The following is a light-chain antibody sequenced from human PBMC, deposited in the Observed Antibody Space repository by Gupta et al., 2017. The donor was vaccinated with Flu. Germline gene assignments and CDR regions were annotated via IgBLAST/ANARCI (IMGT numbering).Light chain of an antibody. CDR1: SSNIGAGHD. CDR2: GNT. J-gene: IGLJ3*02. V-gene: IGLV1-40*01. Sequence: QSVLTQPPSVSGAPGQRVTISCTGSSSNIGAGHDVHWYQQLPGTAPKLLIYGNTNRPSGVPDRFSGSKSGTTASLAIPGLQAEDEADYYCQSYDSTVRVFGGGTKLTVL. CDR3: QSYDSTVRV.